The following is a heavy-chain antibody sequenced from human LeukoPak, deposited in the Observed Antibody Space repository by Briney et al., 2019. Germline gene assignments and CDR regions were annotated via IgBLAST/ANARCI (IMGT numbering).Heavy chain of an antibody. CDR3: ARRGYHYYGMDV. Sequence: GESLRISCNGSGYSFTSYGVSWVRQMPGKGLEWMGRIDPSDSYTNYSPSFQGHVTISADKSISTAYLQWSSLKASDTAMYYCARRGYHYYGMDVWGQGTTVTVSS. CDR2: IDPSDSYT. CDR1: GYSFTSYG. V-gene: IGHV5-10-1*01. D-gene: IGHD2-15*01. J-gene: IGHJ6*02.